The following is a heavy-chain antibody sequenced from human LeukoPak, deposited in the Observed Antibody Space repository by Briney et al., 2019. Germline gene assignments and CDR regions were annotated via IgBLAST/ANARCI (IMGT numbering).Heavy chain of an antibody. J-gene: IGHJ4*02. CDR1: GGTFSSYA. CDR3: AIGYCSSTSCYNQGY. CDR2: IIPIFGTA. Sequence: ASVKVSCKASGGTFSSYAISWVRQAPGQGLEWMVGIIPIFGTASYAQKFQGRVTITADESTSTAYMELSSLRSEDTAVYYCAIGYCSSTSCYNQGYWGQGTLVTVSS. V-gene: IGHV1-69*01. D-gene: IGHD2-2*02.